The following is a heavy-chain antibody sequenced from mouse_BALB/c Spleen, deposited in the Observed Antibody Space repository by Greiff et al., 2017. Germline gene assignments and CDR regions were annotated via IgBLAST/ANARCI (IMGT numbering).Heavy chain of an antibody. CDR2: INPYNDGT. J-gene: IGHJ4*01. Sequence: VQLQQSGPELVKPGASVKMSCKASGYTFTSYVMHWVKQKPGQGLEWIGYINPYNDGTKYNEKFKGKATLTSDKSSSTAYMELSSLTSEDSAVYYCAQGLGREGNAMDYWGQGTSVTVSS. V-gene: IGHV1-14*01. CDR3: AQGLGREGNAMDY. CDR1: GYTFTSYV. D-gene: IGHD4-1*01.